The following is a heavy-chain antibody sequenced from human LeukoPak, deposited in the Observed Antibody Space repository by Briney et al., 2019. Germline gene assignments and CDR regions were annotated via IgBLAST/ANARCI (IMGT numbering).Heavy chain of an antibody. CDR2: INQDGGEK. CDR1: GFTISSHW. J-gene: IGHJ4*02. CDR3: ARDGYSTSSVFRN. Sequence: PGGSLRLSCAASGFTISSHWMSWVRQAPGKGLEWVANINQDGGEKSFVDSVKGRFTISRGNAKNSLYMQMNSLKVEDTAVYYCARDGYSTSSVFRNWGQGTLVSVSS. V-gene: IGHV3-7*01. D-gene: IGHD6-6*01.